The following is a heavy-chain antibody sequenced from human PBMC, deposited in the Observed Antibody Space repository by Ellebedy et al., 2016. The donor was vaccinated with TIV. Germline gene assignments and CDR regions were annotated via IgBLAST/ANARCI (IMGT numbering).Heavy chain of an antibody. CDR2: IWYDGSNK. D-gene: IGHD6-25*01. CDR3: AKGSAATRPYYFDY. CDR1: GFTFSSYG. V-gene: IGHV3-33*06. J-gene: IGHJ4*02. Sequence: GESLKISCAASGFTFSSYGMHWVRQAPGKGLEWVAVIWYDGSNKYYADSVKGRFTISRDNSKNTLYLQMNSLRAEDTAVYYCAKGSAATRPYYFDYWGQGTLVTVSS.